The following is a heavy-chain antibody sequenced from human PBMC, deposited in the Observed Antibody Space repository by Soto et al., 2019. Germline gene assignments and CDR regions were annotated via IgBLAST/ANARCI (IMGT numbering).Heavy chain of an antibody. Sequence: QVQLQESGPGLVEPSQTLSLICTVSGASIISDGYYWTWIRQHPGKGLEWLGYIHYSGGATYSPSNTPSPKGQIAISVDTPKRLFSLKLTSVSAADTAVYYCARVPTYYQHSIVYHPFHPWGQGTLVTVPS. CDR2: IHYSGGATYSP. CDR3: ARVPTYYQHSIVYHPFHP. V-gene: IGHV4-31*01. J-gene: IGHJ5*02. D-gene: IGHD2-21*01. CDR1: GASIISDGYY.